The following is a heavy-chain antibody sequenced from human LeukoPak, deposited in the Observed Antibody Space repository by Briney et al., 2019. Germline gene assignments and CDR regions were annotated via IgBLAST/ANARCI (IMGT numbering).Heavy chain of an antibody. J-gene: IGHJ4*02. CDR2: ISSGATTT. Sequence: GGSLRLSCVASGFTFSTYSMNWIRQAPGKGLEWISYISSGATTTYYADSVKGRFTISRDNSKNTLYLQMNSLRAEDTAVYYCAKIRYDFWSGYSRGDYWGQGTLVTVSS. CDR1: GFTFSTYS. V-gene: IGHV3-48*01. CDR3: AKIRYDFWSGYSRGDY. D-gene: IGHD3-3*01.